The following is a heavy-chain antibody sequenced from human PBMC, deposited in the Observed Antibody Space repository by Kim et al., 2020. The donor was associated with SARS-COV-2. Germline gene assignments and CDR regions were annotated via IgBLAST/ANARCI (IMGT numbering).Heavy chain of an antibody. CDR2: ISGSGGRT. V-gene: IGHV3-23*01. CDR3: AKAGYRYGYSHDVFDI. Sequence: GGSLRLSCAASGFAFSDYAMSWVRQAPGKGLEWVSFISGSGGRTYYADSVKARFTISRDNSKNMLYLQMNSLRAEDMAVYYCAKAGYRYGYSHDVFDIWGQGTMVTVSS. J-gene: IGHJ3*02. D-gene: IGHD5-18*01. CDR1: GFAFSDYA.